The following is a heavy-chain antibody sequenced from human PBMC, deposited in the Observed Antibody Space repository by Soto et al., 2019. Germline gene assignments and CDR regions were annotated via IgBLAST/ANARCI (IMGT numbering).Heavy chain of an antibody. J-gene: IGHJ4*02. D-gene: IGHD6-13*01. CDR3: ARAIGAAAWVDY. CDR1: GGSISSYY. V-gene: IGHV4-59*01. Sequence: QVQLQESGPGLVKPPETLSLTCSVSGGSISSYYWSWIRQPPGRGLEWIGYIFYTGSTNYNPSLKSRVTMSVDTSKNQVSLKLSSVTGADTAVYYCARAIGAAAWVDYWGQGILVTVSS. CDR2: IFYTGST.